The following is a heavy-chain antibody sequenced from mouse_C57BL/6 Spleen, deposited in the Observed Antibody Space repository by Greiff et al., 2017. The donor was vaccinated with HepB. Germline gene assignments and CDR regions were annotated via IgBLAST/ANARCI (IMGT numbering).Heavy chain of an antibody. D-gene: IGHD2-4*01. CDR3: ARHEEHGNYDYDVYFDY. CDR2: FYPGSGSI. CDR1: GYTFTEYT. Sequence: QVQLQQSGAELVKPGASVKLSCKASGYTFTEYTIHWVKQRSGQGLEWIGWFYPGSGSIKYNEKFKDKATLTADKSSSTVYMELSRLTSEDSAVYFCARHEEHGNYDYDVYFDYWGQGTTLTVSS. J-gene: IGHJ2*01. V-gene: IGHV1-62-2*01.